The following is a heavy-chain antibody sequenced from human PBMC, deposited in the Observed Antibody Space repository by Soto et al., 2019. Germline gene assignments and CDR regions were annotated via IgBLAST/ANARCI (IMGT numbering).Heavy chain of an antibody. CDR1: GHTFTNYY. J-gene: IGHJ4*02. CDR2: ISPNGDST. CDR3: ATGGAHDLLPDPLDY. Sequence: QVQLVQSGAEVKKPGASVKVSCKASGHTFTNYYMHWVRQAPGQGLEWMGVISPNGDSTTYTQSLQGRVVMTSDASTSTFYMELSSLRSDDTAVYYCATGGAHDLLPDPLDYWGQGTLVTVSS. V-gene: IGHV1-46*03. D-gene: IGHD3-9*01.